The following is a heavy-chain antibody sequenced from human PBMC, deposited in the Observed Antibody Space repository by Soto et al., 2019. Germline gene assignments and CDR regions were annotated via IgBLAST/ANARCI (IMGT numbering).Heavy chain of an antibody. Sequence: SETLSLTCSVSGGSIYNYYWSWIRQVPGKGLEWIGYIYYSGSTNYNPSLKSRVTISVDTSKNQFSLKLSSVTAADTAVYYCASFYYDSSGYYADYWGQGTLVTVSS. CDR2: IYYSGST. V-gene: IGHV4-59*01. J-gene: IGHJ4*02. D-gene: IGHD3-22*01. CDR1: GGSIYNYY. CDR3: ASFYYDSSGYYADY.